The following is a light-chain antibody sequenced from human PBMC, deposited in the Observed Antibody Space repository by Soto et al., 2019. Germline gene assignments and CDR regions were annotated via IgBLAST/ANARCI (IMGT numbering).Light chain of an antibody. CDR3: CSYTSSSTPWV. J-gene: IGLJ1*01. V-gene: IGLV2-14*03. CDR2: DVS. Sequence: QSALTQPASVSGSPGQSITISCTGTSSDVGGYNYVSWYQQHPGKAPKLMIYDVSDRPSGISNRFSASKSGNTASLTISGLQAEDEAYYYCCSYTSSSTPWVFGTGTKRTVL. CDR1: SSDVGGYNY.